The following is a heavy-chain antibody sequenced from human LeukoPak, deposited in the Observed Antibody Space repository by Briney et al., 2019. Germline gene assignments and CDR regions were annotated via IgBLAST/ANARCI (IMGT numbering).Heavy chain of an antibody. J-gene: IGHJ4*02. Sequence: GGSLRLSCAASGFTFSYYGMHWVRQAPGKGLEWVAVIRYTARDKYYADSVKGGFTISRDNSKNTLYLQMESLRAEDTAVYYCAKDFGVYYDRYNFDYWGQGTLVTVSS. D-gene: IGHD3-22*01. CDR1: GFTFSYYG. V-gene: IGHV3-30*02. CDR2: IRYTARDK. CDR3: AKDFGVYYDRYNFDY.